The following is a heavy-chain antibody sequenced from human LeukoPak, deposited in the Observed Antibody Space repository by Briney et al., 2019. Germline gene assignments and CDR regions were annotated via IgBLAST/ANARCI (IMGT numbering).Heavy chain of an antibody. CDR2: ISAYNGNT. Sequence: ASVKVSCKAPGYTFTTSGISWVRQAPGQGLEWMGWISAYNGNTNYAQKFQGRVTMTTDTSTSTAYMELRSLRSDDTAVYYCALIGSGYSTFDYWGQGTLVTVSS. D-gene: IGHD3-22*01. J-gene: IGHJ4*02. CDR3: ALIGSGYSTFDY. CDR1: GYTFTTSG. V-gene: IGHV1-18*01.